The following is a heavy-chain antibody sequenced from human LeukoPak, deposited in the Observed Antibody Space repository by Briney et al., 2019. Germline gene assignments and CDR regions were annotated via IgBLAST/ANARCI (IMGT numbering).Heavy chain of an antibody. CDR2: IKSKTDGGTT. Sequence: TGGSLRLSCAASGFTFSNAWMSWVRQAPGKGLEWVGRIKSKTDGGTTDYAAPVKGRFTISRDDSKNTLYLQMNSLKTEDTAVYYCTTDRSSSSVDYWGQGTLVTVSS. D-gene: IGHD6-6*01. CDR1: GFTFSNAW. CDR3: TTDRSSSSVDY. V-gene: IGHV3-15*01. J-gene: IGHJ4*02.